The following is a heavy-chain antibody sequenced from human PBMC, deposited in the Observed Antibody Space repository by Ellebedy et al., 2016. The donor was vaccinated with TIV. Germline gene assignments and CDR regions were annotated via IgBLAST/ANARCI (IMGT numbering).Heavy chain of an antibody. CDR3: ATLGYCSGAGCYSNY. CDR2: IYESGTT. CDR1: GGSISGYNW. V-gene: IGHV4-4*02. J-gene: IGHJ4*02. Sequence: MPGGSLRLSCVVSGGSISGYNWWSWVRQSPGKGLEWIGEIYESGTTNYNPSLKSRVTVSMDKSKNQFSLTLTSVTAADTAVYYCATLGYCSGAGCYSNYWGQGTLVTVSS. D-gene: IGHD2-15*01.